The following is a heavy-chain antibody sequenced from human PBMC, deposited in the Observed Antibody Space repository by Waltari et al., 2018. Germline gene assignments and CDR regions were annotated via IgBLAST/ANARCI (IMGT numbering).Heavy chain of an antibody. CDR3: ARGRRLRTIFGVVLNPDFDY. CDR2: INHRGST. J-gene: IGHJ4*02. D-gene: IGHD3-3*01. CDR1: GGSFSGYY. V-gene: IGHV4-34*01. Sequence: QVQLQQWGAGLLKPSETLSLTCAVYGGSFSGYYWSWIRQPPGKGLEWLGEINHRGSTNYDASLESRVTISVDTSKNQCSLKVSAVTAADTAVYYCARGRRLRTIFGVVLNPDFDYWGQGTLVTVSS.